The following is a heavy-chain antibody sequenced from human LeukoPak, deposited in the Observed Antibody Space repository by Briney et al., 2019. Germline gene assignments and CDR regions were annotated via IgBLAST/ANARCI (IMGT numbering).Heavy chain of an antibody. CDR3: ARMPITFSMGYYFDY. CDR1: GGSISSYY. CDR2: IYYSGST. D-gene: IGHD3-16*01. Sequence: KPSETLSLTCTVSGGSISSYYWSWIRQPPGKGLEWIGYIYYSGSTNYNPSLKSRVTISVDTSKNQFSLKLSSVTAADTAVYYCARMPITFSMGYYFDYWGQGALVTVSS. J-gene: IGHJ4*02. V-gene: IGHV4-59*01.